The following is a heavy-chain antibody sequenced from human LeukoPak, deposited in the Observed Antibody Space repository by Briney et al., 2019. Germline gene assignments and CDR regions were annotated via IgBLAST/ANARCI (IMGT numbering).Heavy chain of an antibody. CDR3: ARGGSSGYYYGMDV. D-gene: IGHD3-22*01. J-gene: IGHJ6*02. Sequence: SETLSLTCTVSGGAISSYYWSWIRQPPGKGLEWIGYIYYSGSTNYNPSLKSRVTISVDTSKNQFSLKLSSVTAADTAVYCCARGGSSGYYYGMDVWGQGTTVTVSS. CDR1: GGAISSYY. V-gene: IGHV4-59*01. CDR2: IYYSGST.